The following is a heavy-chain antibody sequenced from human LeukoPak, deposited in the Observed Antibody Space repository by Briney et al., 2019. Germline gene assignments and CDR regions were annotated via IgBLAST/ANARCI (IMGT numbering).Heavy chain of an antibody. J-gene: IGHJ4*02. V-gene: IGHV3-30*02. Sequence: PGGSLRLSCAASGFSFTTHDMHWVRQAPGKGLEWVAFIRYDRSNKYYAESVKGRFTISRDNSKNTLYLQLNSLRVEDTAIYYCAKSGVRPNQYHFDYWGQGTLVTVSS. D-gene: IGHD2-8*01. CDR3: AKSGVRPNQYHFDY. CDR2: IRYDRSNK. CDR1: GFSFTTHD.